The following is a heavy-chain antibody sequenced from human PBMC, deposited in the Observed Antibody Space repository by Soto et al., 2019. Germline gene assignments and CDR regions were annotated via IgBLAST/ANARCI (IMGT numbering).Heavy chain of an antibody. V-gene: IGHV1-18*01. D-gene: IGHD6-13*01. J-gene: IGHJ4*02. Sequence: QVQLVQSGAEVKKPGASVKVSCKASGYTFTSYGISWVRQAPGQGLEWMGWISAYNGNKKYAQKLQGRVSMTTDTSTSIAYMELRSLGSDDTAVYYCARDLGQQLFDYWGQGTLVTVSS. CDR2: ISAYNGNK. CDR1: GYTFTSYG. CDR3: ARDLGQQLFDY.